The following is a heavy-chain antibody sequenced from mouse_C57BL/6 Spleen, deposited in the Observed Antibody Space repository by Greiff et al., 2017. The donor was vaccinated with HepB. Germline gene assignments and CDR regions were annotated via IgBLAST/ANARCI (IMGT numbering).Heavy chain of an antibody. Sequence: EVQLQQSGPELVKPGASVKISCKASGYTFTDYYMNWVKQSHGKSLEWIGDINPNNGGTSYNQKFKGKATLTVDKSSSTAYMELRSLPSEDSAVYYCARNYCSPWYFDVWGTGTTVTVAS. D-gene: IGHD1-1*01. CDR2: INPNNGGT. CDR1: GYTFTDYY. J-gene: IGHJ1*03. V-gene: IGHV1-26*01. CDR3: ARNYCSPWYFDV.